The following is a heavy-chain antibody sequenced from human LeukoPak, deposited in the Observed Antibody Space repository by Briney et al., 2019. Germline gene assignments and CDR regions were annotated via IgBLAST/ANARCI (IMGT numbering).Heavy chain of an antibody. CDR1: GGTFSSYA. CDR3: ARETPTVLVDAFDI. J-gene: IGHJ3*02. CDR2: IIPIFGTA. V-gene: IGHV1-69*01. Sequence: GSSVKVSCKASGGTFSSYAISWVRQAPGQGLEWMGEIIPIFGTANYAQKFQGRVTITADESTSTAYMELSSLRSEDTAVYYCARETPTVLVDAFDIWGQGTMVTVSS. D-gene: IGHD4-17*01.